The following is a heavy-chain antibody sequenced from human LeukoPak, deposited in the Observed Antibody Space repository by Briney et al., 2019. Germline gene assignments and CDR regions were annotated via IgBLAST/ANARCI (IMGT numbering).Heavy chain of an antibody. V-gene: IGHV3-74*01. CDR1: GFTFSSSW. Sequence: EGSLRLSCATSGFTFSSSWMHWVRQAPGKGLVWVSRINTDGSNTIYADSVKGRFTISRDNAKNTVYLQMNSLRAEDTAVYYCARDQSVAGPTTADYWGQGTLVTVSS. CDR3: ARDQSVAGPTTADY. J-gene: IGHJ4*02. D-gene: IGHD5-12*01. CDR2: INTDGSNT.